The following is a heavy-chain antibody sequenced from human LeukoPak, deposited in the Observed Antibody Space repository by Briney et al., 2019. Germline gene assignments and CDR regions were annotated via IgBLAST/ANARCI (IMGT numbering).Heavy chain of an antibody. Sequence: GGSLRLSCAASGFTFSSYVMSWVRQAPGKGLEWVSAISGSGGSTYYADSVKGRFTISRDNSKNTLYLQMNSLRAEDTAVYYCAKDFPAPNWGGADYWGQGTLVTVSS. V-gene: IGHV3-23*01. CDR3: AKDFPAPNWGGADY. J-gene: IGHJ4*02. CDR1: GFTFSSYV. CDR2: ISGSGGST. D-gene: IGHD7-27*01.